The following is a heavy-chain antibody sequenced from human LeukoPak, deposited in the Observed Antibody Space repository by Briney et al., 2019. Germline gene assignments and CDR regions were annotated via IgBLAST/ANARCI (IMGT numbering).Heavy chain of an antibody. CDR1: GFTFSSYE. D-gene: IGHD5-24*01. CDR2: INTDGSDT. V-gene: IGHV3-74*01. J-gene: IGHJ3*02. CDR3: ASRRDGYNFRGLDI. Sequence: PGGSLRLSCAASGFTFSSYEMNWVRQAPGEGLVGVSRINTDGSDTTYADSVKGRFTISRDNAKSTLYLQMNSLRAEDTAVYYCASRRDGYNFRGLDIWGQGTKVTVSS.